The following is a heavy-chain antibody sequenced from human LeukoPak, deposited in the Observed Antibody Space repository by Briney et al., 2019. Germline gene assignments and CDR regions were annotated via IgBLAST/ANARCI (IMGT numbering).Heavy chain of an antibody. D-gene: IGHD2-2*01. CDR2: ISGSGGST. CDR3: AKDLWDCSSTSCYYYYYYGMDV. V-gene: IGHV3-23*01. CDR1: GFTFSSYA. J-gene: IGHJ6*02. Sequence: RSLRLSCAASGFTFSSYAMSWVRRAPGKGLEWVSAISGSGGSTYYADSVKGRFTISRDNSKNTLYLQMNSLRAEDTAVYYCAKDLWDCSSTSCYYYYYYGMDVWGQGTTVTVSS.